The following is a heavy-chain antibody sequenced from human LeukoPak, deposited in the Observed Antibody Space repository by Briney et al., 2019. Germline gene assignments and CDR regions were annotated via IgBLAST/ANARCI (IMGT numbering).Heavy chain of an antibody. CDR1: GFTFSSYW. CDR3: ARESAYSSNADFDC. CDR2: INEDGSGE. J-gene: IGHJ4*02. D-gene: IGHD5-12*01. Sequence: GGSLRLSCAASGFTFSSYWMSWVRQAPGKGLEWVANINEDGSGEYYVGSVRGRFTISRDNAKNSLYLQMKSPTAEDTAVCYCARESAYSSNADFDCWGQGTLVTVSS. V-gene: IGHV3-7*04.